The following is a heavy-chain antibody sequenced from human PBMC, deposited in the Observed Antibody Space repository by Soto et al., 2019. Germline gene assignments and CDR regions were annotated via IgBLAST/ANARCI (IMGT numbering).Heavy chain of an antibody. CDR2: VTNTGGIT. CDR3: AKIYRSCTYTNCYSRSPPDS. J-gene: IGHJ5*01. V-gene: IGHV3-23*01. Sequence: EVQLLQSGGGLVQPGGSLRLSCVASGFTFTSYAMTWVRQLPGEGLEWISSVTNTGGITHYANSVKGRFTISRDNSKNTLYLQMNSLRAEDTAMYYCAKIYRSCTYTNCYSRSPPDSWGQGTLVTVSA. D-gene: IGHD2-15*01. CDR1: GFTFTSYA.